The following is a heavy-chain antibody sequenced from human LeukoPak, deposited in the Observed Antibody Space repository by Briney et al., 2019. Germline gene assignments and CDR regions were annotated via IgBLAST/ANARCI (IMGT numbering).Heavy chain of an antibody. CDR2: IYYSGST. Sequence: SETLSLTCTVSGGSISSGDYYWSWIRQSPGKGLEWIGYIYYSGSTYYNPSLKSRVTISVDTSKNQFSLKLSSVTAADTAVYYCARDVAALRDAFDIWGQGTMVTVSS. D-gene: IGHD2-21*01. J-gene: IGHJ3*02. V-gene: IGHV4-30-4*01. CDR1: GGSISSGDYY. CDR3: ARDVAALRDAFDI.